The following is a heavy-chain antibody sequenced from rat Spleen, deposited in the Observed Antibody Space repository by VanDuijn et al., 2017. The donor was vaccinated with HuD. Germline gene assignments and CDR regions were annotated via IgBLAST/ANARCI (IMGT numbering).Heavy chain of an antibody. J-gene: IGHJ2*01. CDR1: GFTFSDYY. V-gene: IGHV5-29*01. CDR2: ISYDGLNT. Sequence: EVQLVESDGGLVQPGRSLKLSCAASGFTFSDYYMAWVRQAPTKGLEWVATISYDGLNTYYRDSVKGRFTISRDNAKSTLSLQMDSLRSEDTATYYCARRHYGYTDYFDYWGQGVMVPVSS. D-gene: IGHD1-11*01. CDR3: ARRHYGYTDYFDY.